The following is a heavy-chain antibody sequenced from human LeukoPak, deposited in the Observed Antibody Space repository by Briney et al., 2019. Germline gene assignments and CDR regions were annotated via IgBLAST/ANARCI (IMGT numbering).Heavy chain of an antibody. CDR1: GFDFGSNW. J-gene: IGHJ4*02. D-gene: IGHD3-3*01. Sequence: GGSLRLSCAASGFDFGSNWMHWVRHVPGQGLVWVSRIKGDGISTNYADSVKGRFTISRDIAKNTLYLQMNSLRAEDTGVYYCAKDHYWSIDYWGRGTLVTVSS. CDR3: AKDHYWSIDY. V-gene: IGHV3-74*01. CDR2: IKGDGIST.